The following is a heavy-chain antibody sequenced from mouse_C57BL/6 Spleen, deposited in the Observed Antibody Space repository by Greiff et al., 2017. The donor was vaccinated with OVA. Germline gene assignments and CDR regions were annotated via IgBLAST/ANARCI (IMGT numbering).Heavy chain of an antibody. D-gene: IGHD1-1*01. CDR1: GFNIKDYY. CDR3: TITTVVHNYFDY. V-gene: IGHV14-1*01. Sequence: VQLKESGAELVRPGASVKLSCTASGFNIKDYYMHWVKQRPEQGLEWIGRIDPEDGDTEYAPKFQGKATMTADTSSNTAYLQLSSLTSEDTAVYYCTITTVVHNYFDYWGQGTTLTVSS. CDR2: IDPEDGDT. J-gene: IGHJ2*01.